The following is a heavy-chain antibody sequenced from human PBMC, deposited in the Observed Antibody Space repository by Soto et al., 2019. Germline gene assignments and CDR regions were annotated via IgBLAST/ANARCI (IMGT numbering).Heavy chain of an antibody. D-gene: IGHD6-19*01. CDR1: GGSISRGPYY. J-gene: IGHJ4*02. V-gene: IGHV4-39*01. CDR2: ISHSGRN. Sequence: QLQLQESGPGLVKPPETLSLTCTVSGGSISRGPYYWGWVRQPPGKGLEWIGTISHSGRNYYNPSLKGRVTISADTSKNQFSLRLTSVTAADTAVYFCARLGSSGWYQGSYFDYWGQGTQVTVSS. CDR3: ARLGSSGWYQGSYFDY.